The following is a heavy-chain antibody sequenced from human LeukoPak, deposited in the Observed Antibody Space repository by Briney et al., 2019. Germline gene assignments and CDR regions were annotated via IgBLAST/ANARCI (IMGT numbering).Heavy chain of an antibody. V-gene: IGHV4-4*07. Sequence: SETLSLTCTVSGDSISGYFWSWIRQPAGKGLEWIGRMHADGDSNYNPSLKSRITLSFDTPENQFSLTLTSVTAADTAVYSCARAPSGCGGTCAFDSWGQGTLVTVSS. CDR3: ARAPSGCGGTCAFDS. CDR1: GDSISGYF. J-gene: IGHJ4*02. CDR2: MHADGDS. D-gene: IGHD2-15*01.